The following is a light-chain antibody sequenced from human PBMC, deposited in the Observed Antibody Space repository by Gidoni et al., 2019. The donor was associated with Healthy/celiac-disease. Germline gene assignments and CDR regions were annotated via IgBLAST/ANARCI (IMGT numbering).Light chain of an antibody. V-gene: IGKV4-1*01. CDR1: QSVLYSSNNKNY. Sequence: DIVMTQSPDSLAVSLGERATINCKSSQSVLYSSNNKNYLAWYQQKPGQPPKLLIYWASTRESGVPDRFSGSGSRTDFTLTISSLQAEDVAVYYCQQYYSTLLTFXGXTKVEIK. CDR2: WAS. CDR3: QQYYSTLLT. J-gene: IGKJ4*01.